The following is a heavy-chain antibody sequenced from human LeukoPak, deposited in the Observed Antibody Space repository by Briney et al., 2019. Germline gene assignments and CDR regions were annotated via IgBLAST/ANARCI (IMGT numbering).Heavy chain of an antibody. CDR3: ARGYCSSTSCKPWSGWFDP. Sequence: ASVKVSCKASGYTFTGYYMHWVRQAPGQGLEWMGRINPNSGGTNYAQKFQGRVTMTRDTSISTAYMELSRLRSDDTAVYYCARGYCSSTSCKPWSGWFDPWGQGTLVTVSS. CDR1: GYTFTGYY. J-gene: IGHJ5*02. CDR2: INPNSGGT. D-gene: IGHD2-2*01. V-gene: IGHV1-2*06.